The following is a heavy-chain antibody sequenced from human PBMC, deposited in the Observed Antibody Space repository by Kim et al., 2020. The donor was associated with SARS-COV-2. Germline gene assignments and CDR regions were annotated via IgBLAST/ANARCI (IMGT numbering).Heavy chain of an antibody. D-gene: IGHD4-17*01. V-gene: IGHV4-34*01. CDR1: GGSFSGYY. CDR3: ARSTTVTTFYYYFYRLDV. Sequence: SETLSLTCAVYGGSFSGYYWSWIRQPPGKGLEWIGEINHSGSTNYNPSLKSRVTISVDTSKNQFSLQLSSVTAADTAAYYCARSTTVTTFYYYFYRLDV. J-gene: IGHJ6*01. CDR2: INHSGST.